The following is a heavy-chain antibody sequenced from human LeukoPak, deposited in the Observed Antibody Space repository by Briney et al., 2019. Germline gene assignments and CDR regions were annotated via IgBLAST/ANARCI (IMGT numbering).Heavy chain of an antibody. CDR3: ARSPTPRYFEGCYFDY. Sequence: NPSETLSLTCAVSGGSISSSNWWSWVRQPPGKGLEWIGYIYYSGSTNYNPSLKGRVTISVDTSKNQFSLKLSSVTAADTAVYYCARSPTPRYFEGCYFDYWGQGTLVTVSS. CDR1: GGSISSSNW. J-gene: IGHJ4*02. D-gene: IGHD3-3*01. V-gene: IGHV4-4*02. CDR2: IYYSGST.